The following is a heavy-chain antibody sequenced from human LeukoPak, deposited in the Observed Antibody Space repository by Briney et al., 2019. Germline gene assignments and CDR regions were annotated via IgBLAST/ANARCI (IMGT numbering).Heavy chain of an antibody. V-gene: IGHV3-23*01. D-gene: IGHD1-14*01. CDR2: ISESGDTT. CDR3: VKHNRGSLENFQH. J-gene: IGHJ1*01. CDR1: GFTFSNYA. Sequence: RPGGSLRLSCAASGFTFSNYAMCWVRQAPGKGLEWVSGISESGDTTYYADSVKGRLTISRDNSKNTLYLQMNSLRDEDTAVYYCVKHNRGSLENFQHWGQGTLVTVSS.